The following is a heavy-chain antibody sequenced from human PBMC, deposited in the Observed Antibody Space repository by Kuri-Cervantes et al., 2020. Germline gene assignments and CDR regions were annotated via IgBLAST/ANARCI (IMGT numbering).Heavy chain of an antibody. CDR1: GFTFSSYA. J-gene: IGHJ1*01. V-gene: IGHV3-23*01. CDR2: ISGSGGST. D-gene: IGHD3-22*01. Sequence: GGSLRLSCAASGFTFSSYAMSWVRQAPGKGLEWVSTISGSGGSTYYADSVKGWFTISRDNSKNTLYLQMNSLRAEDTAVYYCAKIKGGVVIRNGYFQHWGQGTLVTVSS. CDR3: AKIKGGVVIRNGYFQH.